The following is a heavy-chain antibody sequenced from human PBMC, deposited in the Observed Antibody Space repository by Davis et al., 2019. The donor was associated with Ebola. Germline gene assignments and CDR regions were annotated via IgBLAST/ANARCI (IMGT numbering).Heavy chain of an antibody. CDR1: GGTFSSYA. Sequence: SVKVSCKASGGTFSSYAISWVRQAPGQGLEWMGGIIPIFGTANYAQKFQGRVTITADESTSTAYMELSSLRSEDTAVYYCARGVTTVVTPIGYWGQGTLVTVSS. V-gene: IGHV1-69*13. CDR3: ARGVTTVVTPIGY. D-gene: IGHD4-23*01. CDR2: IIPIFGTA. J-gene: IGHJ4*02.